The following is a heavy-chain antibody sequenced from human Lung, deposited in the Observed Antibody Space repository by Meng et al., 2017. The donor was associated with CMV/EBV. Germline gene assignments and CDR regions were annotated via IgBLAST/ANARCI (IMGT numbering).Heavy chain of an antibody. D-gene: IGHD3-10*01. CDR1: GGSLSGYY. CDR3: ARGGREETYGPNFDS. Sequence: GSLRLXXAVYGGSLSGYYWSWIRQPPGKGLEWIGEITHSGSTKYNPSLKSRVTISVDTSNNQFSLNVKSVTAADMGVYYCARGGREETYGPNFDSWDQGTLVTVSS. J-gene: IGHJ4*02. V-gene: IGHV4-34*01. CDR2: ITHSGST.